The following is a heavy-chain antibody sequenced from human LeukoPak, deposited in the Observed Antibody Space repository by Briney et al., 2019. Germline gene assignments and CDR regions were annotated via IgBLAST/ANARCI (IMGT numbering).Heavy chain of an antibody. D-gene: IGHD3-22*01. CDR3: ARDYYDSSGYPYDF. J-gene: IGHJ4*02. CDR2: MNPNSGNT. V-gene: IGHV1-8*01. CDR1: GYTFTSYD. Sequence: ASVKVSCKASGYTFTSYDINWVRQATGQGLEWMGWMNPNSGNTGYAQKFRGRVTMTTDTSTSTAYMELRSLRSDDTAVYYCARDYYDSSGYPYDFWGQGTLVTVSS.